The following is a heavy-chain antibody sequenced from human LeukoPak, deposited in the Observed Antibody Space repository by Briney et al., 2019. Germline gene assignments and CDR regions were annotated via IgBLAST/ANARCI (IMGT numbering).Heavy chain of an antibody. CDR1: GFTFSLYN. CDR2: TWYDGSNK. D-gene: IGHD5-18*01. Sequence: GGSLRLSCAASGFTFSLYNMHWVRQASGKGLEWVAPTWYDGSNKYYPDSVKGRFTISRDNSKDTLYLQMNSLRAEDTAVYYCAKDPQLPGRTWIQLWAGYYFDYWGQGTLVTVSS. J-gene: IGHJ4*02. V-gene: IGHV3-33*06. CDR3: AKDPQLPGRTWIQLWAGYYFDY.